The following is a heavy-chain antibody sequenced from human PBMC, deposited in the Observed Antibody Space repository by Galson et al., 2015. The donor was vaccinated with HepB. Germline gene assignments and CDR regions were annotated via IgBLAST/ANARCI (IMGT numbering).Heavy chain of an antibody. CDR1: GYNFPNYW. CDR3: ARHYGGSTSFYFDF. CDR2: IYPGDSET. V-gene: IGHV5-51*01. Sequence: QSGAEVKEPGESLKISCKASGYNFPNYWIGWMRQMPGKGLEWMGLIYPGDSETKYSPSFEGQVTISADKSINTAYLQWSSLKASDTAMYNCARHYGGSTSFYFDFWGRGTLVTVSS. J-gene: IGHJ4*02. D-gene: IGHD5/OR15-5a*01.